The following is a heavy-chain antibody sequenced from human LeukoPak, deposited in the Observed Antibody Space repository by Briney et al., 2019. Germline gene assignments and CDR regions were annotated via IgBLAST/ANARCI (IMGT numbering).Heavy chain of an antibody. J-gene: IGHJ6*03. D-gene: IGHD2-2*01. Sequence: PSETLSLTCTVSGGSISSYYWSWIRQPPGKGLEWIGYIYYSGSTNYNPSLKSRVTISVDTSKNQFSLKLSSVTAADTAMYYCAREGIVVVPAARDYYYYYYMDVWGKGTTVTVSS. CDR3: AREGIVVVPAARDYYYYYYMDV. CDR2: IYYSGST. CDR1: GGSISSYY. V-gene: IGHV4-59*01.